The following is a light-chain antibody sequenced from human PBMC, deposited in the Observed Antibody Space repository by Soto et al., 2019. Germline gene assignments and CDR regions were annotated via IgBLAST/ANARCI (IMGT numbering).Light chain of an antibody. Sequence: IQFTQSPSSMCGYVGHRATITFRCSQDITNFLAWYQQKPGKAPKLLIYVASTLQSGVPSRFSGSGSGTDFTLTISSLQPEDFATYFCKQVESYPSTFGGGTKVDIK. J-gene: IGKJ4*01. V-gene: IGKV1-9*01. CDR2: VAS. CDR3: KQVESYPST. CDR1: QDITNF.